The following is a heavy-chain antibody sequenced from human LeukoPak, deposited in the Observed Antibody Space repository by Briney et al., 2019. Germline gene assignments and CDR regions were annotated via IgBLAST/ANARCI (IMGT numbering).Heavy chain of an antibody. Sequence: PSETLSLTCTVSGGSISSSSYYWGWIRQPPGKGLEWIGSIYYSGSTYYNPSLKSRVTISVDTSKNQFSLKLSSVTAADTAAYYCATGKVATINSLDYWGQGTLVTVSS. D-gene: IGHD5-12*01. J-gene: IGHJ4*02. CDR1: GGSISSSSYY. CDR2: IYYSGST. V-gene: IGHV4-39*07. CDR3: ATGKVATINSLDY.